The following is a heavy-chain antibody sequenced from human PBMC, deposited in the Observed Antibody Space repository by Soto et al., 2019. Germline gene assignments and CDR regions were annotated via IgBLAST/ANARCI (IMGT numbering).Heavy chain of an antibody. D-gene: IGHD5-12*01. V-gene: IGHV1-46*01. CDR2: INPSDGST. CDR3: ARQGLRIYSGYDCFDY. Sequence: ASVKVSCKASGYTFTGYYMHWVRQAPGQGLEWMGIINPSDGSTSYTQRFQGRVTMTRDTSTSTVYMELSSLRSEDMAVYYCARQGLRIYSGYDCFDYWGQGTLVTVSS. J-gene: IGHJ4*02. CDR1: GYTFTGYY.